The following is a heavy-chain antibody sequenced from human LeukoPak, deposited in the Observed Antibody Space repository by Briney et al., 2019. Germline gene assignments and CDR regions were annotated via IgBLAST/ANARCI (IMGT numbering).Heavy chain of an antibody. CDR3: AKGGLYTREALDY. D-gene: IGHD6-13*01. V-gene: IGHV3-23*01. J-gene: IGHJ4*02. Sequence: PGGSLTLSCAASGFTFSYFWMSWVRQAPGKGLEWVSDISGSGVSSDYADSVKGRFSISRDNSKNTLSLQMNSLRAEDTAVYYCAKGGLYTREALDYWGQGTLVTVSS. CDR2: ISGSGVSS. CDR1: GFTFSYFW.